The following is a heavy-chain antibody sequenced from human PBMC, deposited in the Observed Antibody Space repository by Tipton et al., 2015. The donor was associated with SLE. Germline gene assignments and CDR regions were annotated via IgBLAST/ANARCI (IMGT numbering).Heavy chain of an antibody. CDR1: GFTFGDYA. CDR2: ITWDGGST. V-gene: IGHV3-43D*03. Sequence: GSLRLSCAASGFTFGDYAMHWVRQAPGKGLEWVSLITWDGGSTFYGDSVKGRFTIFRDNDKDSLYLQMNSLRPEDTAFYYCGKDMAPYRSSSPDYWGQGTLVTVSS. D-gene: IGHD6-6*01. J-gene: IGHJ4*02. CDR3: GKDMAPYRSSSPDY.